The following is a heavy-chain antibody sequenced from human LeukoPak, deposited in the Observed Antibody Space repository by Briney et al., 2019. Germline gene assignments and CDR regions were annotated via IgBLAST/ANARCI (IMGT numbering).Heavy chain of an antibody. Sequence: PSETLSLTCTVSGGSISSYYWSWIRQPAGKGLEWIGRIYTSGSTNYNPSLKSRVTMSVDTSKNQFSLKLSSVTAADTAVYYCARDGNRDGYRPMDRRGQGTLVTVSS. CDR2: IYTSGST. D-gene: IGHD5-12*01. CDR3: ARDGNRDGYRPMDR. J-gene: IGHJ4*02. V-gene: IGHV4-4*07. CDR1: GGSISSYY.